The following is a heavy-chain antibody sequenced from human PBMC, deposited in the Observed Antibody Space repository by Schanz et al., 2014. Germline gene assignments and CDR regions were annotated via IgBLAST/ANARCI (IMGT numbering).Heavy chain of an antibody. CDR3: ATLDYADSVS. CDR2: INPSGGST. Sequence: QVQLVQSGAEVKKPGASVKVSCKASGYTFTSDSMHWVRQAPGQGLEWMGMINPSGGSTTYAQKFQGRVTITADKSTTTAYMELNSLNSDDTAVYYCATLDYADSVSWGQGTLVNVSS. CDR1: GYTFTSDS. J-gene: IGHJ5*02. V-gene: IGHV1-46*01. D-gene: IGHD4-17*01.